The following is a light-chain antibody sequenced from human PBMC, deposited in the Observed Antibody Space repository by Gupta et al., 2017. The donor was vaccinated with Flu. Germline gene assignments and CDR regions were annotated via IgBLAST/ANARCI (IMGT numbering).Light chain of an antibody. CDR1: QVRRNRYGKKY. J-gene: IGKJ4*01. Sequence: VTPGKPASINCNTSQVRRNRYGKKYLYWYLQKPGQPPQLLIYEGSNRGYGVPDRFNGRGSGTDFTLKISRGEAEDVGIYHCMQKIQVPLTFGGGTKVEIK. CDR3: MQKIQVPLT. CDR2: EGS. V-gene: IGKV2D-29*01.